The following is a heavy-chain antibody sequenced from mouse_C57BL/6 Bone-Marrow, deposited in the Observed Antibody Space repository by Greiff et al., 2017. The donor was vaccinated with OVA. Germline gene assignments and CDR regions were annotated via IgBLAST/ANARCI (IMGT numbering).Heavy chain of an antibody. CDR2: ISDGGSYT. CDR3: ARGNPPYSYYFDY. CDR1: GFTFSSYA. J-gene: IGHJ2*01. Sequence: EVKVVESGGGLVKPGGSLKLSCAASGFTFSSYAMSWVRQTPEKRLEWVATISDGGSYTYYPDNVKGRFTISRDNAKNNLYLQMSHLKSEDTAMYYCARGNPPYSYYFDYWGQGTTLTVSS. D-gene: IGHD6-5*01. V-gene: IGHV5-4*03.